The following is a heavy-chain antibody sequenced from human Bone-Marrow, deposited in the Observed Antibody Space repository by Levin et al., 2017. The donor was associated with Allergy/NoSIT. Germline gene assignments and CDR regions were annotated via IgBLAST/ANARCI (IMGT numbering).Heavy chain of an antibody. J-gene: IGHJ4*02. Sequence: GGSLRLSCAISGFPFSHYSMNWVRQAPGKGLEWVSSISSGSHFIYYTDSVKGRFTISRDNANNSLFLQMNSLRAEDTGFYYCARGRGGSAYDPWAYWGQGALVTVSS. CDR2: ISSGSHFI. CDR1: GFPFSHYS. V-gene: IGHV3-21*06. CDR3: ARGRGGSAYDPWAY. D-gene: IGHD5-12*01.